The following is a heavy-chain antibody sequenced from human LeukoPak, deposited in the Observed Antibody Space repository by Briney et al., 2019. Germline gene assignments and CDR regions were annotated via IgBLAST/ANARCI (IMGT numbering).Heavy chain of an antibody. V-gene: IGHV3-48*02. Sequence: GGSLRLSCAASGFTFSTYGMNWVRQAPGKGLEWVSYISSVIPAVYYADSVKGRFTISRDNARNSLYLQMNSLRDEDTAVYYCARGTYYSDCWGQGTLVTVSS. J-gene: IGHJ4*02. CDR1: GFTFSTYG. CDR2: ISSVIPAV. CDR3: ARGTYYSDC.